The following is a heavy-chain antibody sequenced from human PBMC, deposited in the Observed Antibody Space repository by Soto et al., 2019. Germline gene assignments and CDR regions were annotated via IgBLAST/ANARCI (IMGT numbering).Heavy chain of an antibody. CDR1: GFIFSKYS. CDR2: ISSNSVTT. Sequence: GGSLRLSCGASGFIFSKYSMNWVRQAPGKGLEWLSYISSNSVTTYYADSVRGRFTIFRDNAKNSLYLQMNSLRDEDTAVYYCAREDILGTRSFDYWGQGALVTVSS. V-gene: IGHV3-48*02. D-gene: IGHD1-26*01. J-gene: IGHJ4*02. CDR3: AREDILGTRSFDY.